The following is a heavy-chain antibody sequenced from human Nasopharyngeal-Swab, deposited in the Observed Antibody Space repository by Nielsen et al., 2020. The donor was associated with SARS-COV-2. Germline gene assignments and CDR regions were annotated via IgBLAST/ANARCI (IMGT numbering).Heavy chain of an antibody. D-gene: IGHD4-17*01. CDR3: ARVEVYGDLPDY. CDR2: ISTSSSYI. CDR1: GFTFSSYK. J-gene: IGHJ4*02. Sequence: GGSLRPSCAPSGFTFSSYKINWVRQPPGKGLEWVSSISTSSSYIDYADSVKGRFTISRDNAKNSVYLQMNSLRAEDTAVYYCARVEVYGDLPDYWGQGTLVTVSS. V-gene: IGHV3-21*01.